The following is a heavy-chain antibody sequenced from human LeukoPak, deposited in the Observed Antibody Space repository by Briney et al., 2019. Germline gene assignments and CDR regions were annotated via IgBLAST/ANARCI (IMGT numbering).Heavy chain of an antibody. CDR3: ARVNPWGGDY. V-gene: IGHV4-34*01. J-gene: IGHJ4*02. CDR1: GGSFSGYY. Sequence: PSETLSLTCAVYGGSFSGYYWSWIRQPPGKGLEWIGEINHSGSTNYNPSLKSRVTISVDTSKNQFSLKLSSVTAADTAVYYCARVNPWGGDYWGQGTLVTVSS. CDR2: INHSGST. D-gene: IGHD7-27*01.